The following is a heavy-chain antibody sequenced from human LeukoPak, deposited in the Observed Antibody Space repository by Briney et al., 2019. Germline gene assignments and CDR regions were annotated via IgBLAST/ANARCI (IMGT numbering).Heavy chain of an antibody. D-gene: IGHD6-19*01. CDR2: INPNSGGT. Sequence: GASVKVSCKASGYTFTGYYMHWVRQAPGQGLEWMGWINPNSGGTNYAQKFQGRVTITRDTSINTAYMELSRLRSDDTAVYYCARFATQYSSGIHGMDVWGQGTTVTVSS. V-gene: IGHV1-2*02. CDR3: ARFATQYSSGIHGMDV. CDR1: GYTFTGYY. J-gene: IGHJ6*02.